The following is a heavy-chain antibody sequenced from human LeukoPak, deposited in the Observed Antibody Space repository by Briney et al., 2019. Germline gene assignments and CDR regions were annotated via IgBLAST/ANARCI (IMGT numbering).Heavy chain of an antibody. D-gene: IGHD6-6*01. CDR1: GFTFNTYA. J-gene: IGHJ4*02. Sequence: GGSLRLSCAASGFTFNTYAMSWDRQAPGKGLEWISAISGSGGSTYYADSVKGRFTISRDNSKNTLYLQIHSLRAEDTAVYYCAKGKGSSSSSIDWWGQGTLVTVSS. V-gene: IGHV3-23*01. CDR3: AKGKGSSSSSIDW. CDR2: ISGSGGST.